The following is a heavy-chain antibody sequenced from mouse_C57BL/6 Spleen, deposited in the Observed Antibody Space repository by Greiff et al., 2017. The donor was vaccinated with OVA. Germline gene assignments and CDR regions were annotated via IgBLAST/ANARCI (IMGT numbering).Heavy chain of an antibody. CDR1: GFTFSDYY. Sequence: EVNLVESGGGLVQPGGSLKLSCAASGFTFSDYYMYWVRQTPEMRLEWVAYISNGGGSTYYPDTVKGRFTISGDNAKNTLYLQMSRLKSEDTAMYYCARQGYGNFDYWGQGTTLTVSS. D-gene: IGHD2-10*02. CDR3: ARQGYGNFDY. V-gene: IGHV5-12*01. CDR2: ISNGGGST. J-gene: IGHJ2*01.